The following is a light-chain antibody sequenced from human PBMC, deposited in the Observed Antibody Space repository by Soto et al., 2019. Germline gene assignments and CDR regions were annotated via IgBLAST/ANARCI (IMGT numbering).Light chain of an antibody. J-gene: IGLJ3*02. V-gene: IGLV2-8*01. Sequence: ALTQPPSASGSPGQSVTISCTGTSSDVGGYNYVSWYQQYPGKAPKLMIYEVSKRPSGVPDRFSGSKSGKTASLTVSGLQPEDEADYYCTSYAGTNIWVFGGGTKLTVL. CDR2: EVS. CDR1: SSDVGGYNY. CDR3: TSYAGTNIWV.